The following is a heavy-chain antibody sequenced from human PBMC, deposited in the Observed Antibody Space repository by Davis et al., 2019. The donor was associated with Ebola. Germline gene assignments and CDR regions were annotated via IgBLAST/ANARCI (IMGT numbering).Heavy chain of an antibody. D-gene: IGHD2-8*01. CDR1: GYTFTGYY. CDR2: INPNSGGT. V-gene: IGHV1-2*04. J-gene: IGHJ4*02. Sequence: AASVKVSCKASGYTFTGYYMHWVRQAPGQGLEWMGWINPNSGGTNYAQKLQGWVTMTRDTSISTAYMELSRLRSDDTAVYYCARGVRHQWLHLDYWGQGTLVTVSS. CDR3: ARGVRHQWLHLDY.